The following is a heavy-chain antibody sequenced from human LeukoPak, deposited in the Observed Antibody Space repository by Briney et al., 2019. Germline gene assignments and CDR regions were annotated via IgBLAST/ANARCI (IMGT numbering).Heavy chain of an antibody. CDR1: GFTFNNYG. D-gene: IGHD6-6*01. Sequence: GGSLRLSCAASGFTFNNYGMNWVRQAPGKGLEWVSYISSNTRTIDYADSVKGRFTISRDNSKNSLYLQMNSLRAEDTAVYYCARGGAARPDYWGQGSLVTVSS. J-gene: IGHJ4*02. CDR3: ARGGAARPDY. CDR2: ISSNTRTI. V-gene: IGHV3-48*01.